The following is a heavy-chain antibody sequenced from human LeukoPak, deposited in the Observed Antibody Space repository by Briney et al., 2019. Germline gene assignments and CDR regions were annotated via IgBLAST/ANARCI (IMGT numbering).Heavy chain of an antibody. CDR3: ARADYYYDSSGYYFDY. J-gene: IGHJ4*02. CDR2: TYYRSKWYN. V-gene: IGHV6-1*01. Sequence: SQTLSLTCAISGDSVSSNSAAWNWIRQSPSRGLEWLGRTYYRSKWYNDYAVSVKSRITINPDTSKNQFSLQLSSVTAADTAVYYCARADYYYDSSGYYFDYWGQGTLVTVSS. D-gene: IGHD3-22*01. CDR1: GDSVSSNSAA.